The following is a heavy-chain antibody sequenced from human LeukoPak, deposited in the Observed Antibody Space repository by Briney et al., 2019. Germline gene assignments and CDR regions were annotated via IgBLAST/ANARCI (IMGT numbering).Heavy chain of an antibody. CDR2: LSYDGSNK. J-gene: IGHJ4*02. Sequence: AGGSLRLSCAASGFTFSSYAMHWVRKAPGKGLEWVAVLSYDGSNKYYADSVKGRFTISRDNSKNTLYLQMNSLRAEDTAVYYCARAGGNPGAFDYWGQGTLVAVSS. CDR1: GFTFSSYA. D-gene: IGHD4-23*01. V-gene: IGHV3-30*04. CDR3: ARAGGNPGAFDY.